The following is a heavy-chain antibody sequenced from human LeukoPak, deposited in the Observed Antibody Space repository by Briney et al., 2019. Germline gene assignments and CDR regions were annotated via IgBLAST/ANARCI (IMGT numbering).Heavy chain of an antibody. CDR2: ISYDGSNK. V-gene: IGHV3-30*18. Sequence: GRSLRLSCAASGFTFSSYGMHWVRQAPGKGLEWVAVISYDGSNKYYADSVKGRFTISRDNSKNTLYLQMNSLRAEDTAVYYCAKSYNWNYAGPFDYWGQGTLVTVSS. D-gene: IGHD1-7*01. CDR1: GFTFSSYG. CDR3: AKSYNWNYAGPFDY. J-gene: IGHJ4*02.